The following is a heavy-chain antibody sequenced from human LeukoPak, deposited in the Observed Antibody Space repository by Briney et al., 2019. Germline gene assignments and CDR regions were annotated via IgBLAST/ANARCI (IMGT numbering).Heavy chain of an antibody. Sequence: ASVKVSCKASGYTFTNYDIIWVRQAPGQGLEWMGWISVHNGNTNDAQRVQGRVTMTTDTSTSTAYMELRSLRSDDTAVYYCARGGDGDILTGLVFDYWGQGTLVTVSS. CDR3: ARGGDGDILTGLVFDY. CDR2: ISVHNGNT. D-gene: IGHD3-9*01. CDR1: GYTFTNYD. J-gene: IGHJ4*02. V-gene: IGHV1-18*01.